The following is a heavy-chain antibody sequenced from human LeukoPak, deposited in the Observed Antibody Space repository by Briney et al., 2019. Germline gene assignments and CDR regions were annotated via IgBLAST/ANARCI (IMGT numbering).Heavy chain of an antibody. J-gene: IGHJ4*02. CDR3: ARYSSSSGGPSYYLDY. Sequence: PGGSLRLSCAASGFTLRNYWMHWVRQVPGRGLVWVSRISGDGSGTNYADFVKGRFTISRDNAKNTVYLQINNLRAQDTAVYFCARYSSSSGGPSYYLDYWGQGTLVTVSS. CDR2: ISGDGSGT. V-gene: IGHV3-74*01. D-gene: IGHD6-6*01. CDR1: GFTLRNYW.